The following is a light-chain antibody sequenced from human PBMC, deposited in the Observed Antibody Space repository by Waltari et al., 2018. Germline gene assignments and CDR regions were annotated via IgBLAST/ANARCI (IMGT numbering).Light chain of an antibody. V-gene: IGLV2-23*01. CDR2: EGS. CDR1: RSDVGNYNF. J-gene: IGLJ3*02. CDR3: CSYAGSRTPWV. Sequence: QSVLTQPASVSGSPGQSITISCTGSRSDVGNYNFVSWYQQHPDGAPKLVIYEGSKRPSGISIRFSGSKSGNTASLTISRLQAEDEADYFCCSYAGSRTPWVFGGGTRVTVL.